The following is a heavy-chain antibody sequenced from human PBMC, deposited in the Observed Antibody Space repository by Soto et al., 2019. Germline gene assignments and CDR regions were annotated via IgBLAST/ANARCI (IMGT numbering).Heavy chain of an antibody. Sequence: QVQLQESGPGLVKPSETLSLTCTVSGGSGSSGSYYWSWIRQPPGKGLEWIGYIYYSGSTNYNPSLKSRVTISVDTSKNQFSLKLSSVTAADTAVYYCARDVRRGSAAGFLSNWFDPWGQGTLVTVSS. CDR1: GGSGSSGSYY. V-gene: IGHV4-61*01. J-gene: IGHJ5*02. CDR3: ARDVRRGSAAGFLSNWFDP. CDR2: IYYSGST. D-gene: IGHD6-13*01.